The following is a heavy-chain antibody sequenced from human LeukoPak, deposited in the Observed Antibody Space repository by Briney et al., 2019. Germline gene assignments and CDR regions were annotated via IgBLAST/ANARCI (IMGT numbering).Heavy chain of an antibody. CDR2: IHHSGST. CDR1: GYSISSGYY. J-gene: IGHJ3*02. CDR3: AREPHPRGLEIGAFDI. Sequence: PSETLSLTCTVSGYSISSGYYWGWIRQPPGKGLEWIGSIHHSGSTYNNPSLKSRVTILVDTSKNQFSLKLSSVTAADTAVYYCAREPHPRGLEIGAFDIWGQGTMVTVSS. D-gene: IGHD1-1*01. V-gene: IGHV4-38-2*02.